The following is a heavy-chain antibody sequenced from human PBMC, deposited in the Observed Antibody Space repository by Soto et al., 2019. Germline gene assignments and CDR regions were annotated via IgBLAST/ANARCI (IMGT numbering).Heavy chain of an antibody. CDR1: GFTFSTYA. V-gene: IGHV3-23*01. CDR3: AKGSYCTNGKCYNY. CDR2: ISGSGGST. D-gene: IGHD2-8*01. J-gene: IGHJ4*02. Sequence: GGSLRLSCAASGFTFSTYAMSWVRQAPGKGLEWVSAISGSGGSTYYADSVKGRFTISRDNSKNTLYLQMNSLRAEDTAVYYCAKGSYCTNGKCYNYWGKGTLGTVSS.